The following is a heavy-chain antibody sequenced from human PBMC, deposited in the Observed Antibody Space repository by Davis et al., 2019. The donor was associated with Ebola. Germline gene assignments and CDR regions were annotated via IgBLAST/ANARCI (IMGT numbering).Heavy chain of an antibody. Sequence: GESLKISCAASGFPFSDYYMNWICQAPGKGLELASYISDTSRTIYYADSVKGRFTISMDNAKKSLFLQMNSLGAEDTAVYYCAKAAVSASKSWFDPWGQGTLVTVSS. D-gene: IGHD2-2*01. J-gene: IGHJ5*02. CDR2: ISDTSRTI. CDR1: GFPFSDYY. V-gene: IGHV3-11*01. CDR3: AKAAVSASKSWFDP.